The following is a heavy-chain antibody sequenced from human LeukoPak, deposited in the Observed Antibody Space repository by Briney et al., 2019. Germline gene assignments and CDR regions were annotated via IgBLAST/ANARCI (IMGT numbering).Heavy chain of an antibody. CDR1: GDSISSSSYC. J-gene: IGHJ4*02. Sequence: SETLSLTCTVSGDSISSSSYCWDWIRQPPGKGLEWVGNIYNSANTHYNPSLKTRITMSVDTSKNQFSLKLNSVTAADTGIYYCARHSHLTGGYFDYWGQGALVTVSS. D-gene: IGHD7-27*01. CDR2: IYNSANT. CDR3: ARHSHLTGGYFDY. V-gene: IGHV4-39*01.